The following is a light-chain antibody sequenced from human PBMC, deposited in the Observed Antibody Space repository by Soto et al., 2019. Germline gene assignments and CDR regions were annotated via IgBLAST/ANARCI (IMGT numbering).Light chain of an antibody. V-gene: IGKV1-5*01. CDR3: QQYNTYWT. Sequence: DIQMTQYTSTLSASVGDRVTITCRASQSISTWLAWYQQNPGKAPKLLIYDASSLESGVPSRFSGSGSGTEFTLTISSLQPDDFATYYCQQYNTYWTFGQGTKVDIK. CDR1: QSISTW. CDR2: DAS. J-gene: IGKJ1*01.